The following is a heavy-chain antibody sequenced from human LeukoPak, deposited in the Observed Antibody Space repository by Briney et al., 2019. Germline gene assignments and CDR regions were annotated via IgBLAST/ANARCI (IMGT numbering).Heavy chain of an antibody. CDR3: ARRRKVVRAGFDY. CDR1: GGSISSSSYY. J-gene: IGHJ4*02. D-gene: IGHD2-21*01. Sequence: SETLSLTCTVSGGSISSSSYYWGWIRQPPGKGLEWIGTMSYSGSTYYNPSLKSRVTMSVDTSKDQFSLKLMSVTAADTGVYYCARRRKVVRAGFDYWGQGTRVIVSS. V-gene: IGHV4-39*07. CDR2: MSYSGST.